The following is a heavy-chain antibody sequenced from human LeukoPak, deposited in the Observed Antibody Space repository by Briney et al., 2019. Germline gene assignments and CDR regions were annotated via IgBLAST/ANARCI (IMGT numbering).Heavy chain of an antibody. CDR3: AREHSFDWNYAYDP. D-gene: IGHD1-7*01. CDR2: VNPNSGGT. J-gene: IGHJ5*02. CDR1: GYTFTGYY. Sequence: GASVKVSCKASGYTFTGYYMHWVRQAPGQGLEWMGWVNPNSGGTNYAQKFQGRVTMTRGTSISTAYMELSRLRSDDTAVYYCAREHSFDWNYAYDPWGQGTLVTVSS. V-gene: IGHV1-2*02.